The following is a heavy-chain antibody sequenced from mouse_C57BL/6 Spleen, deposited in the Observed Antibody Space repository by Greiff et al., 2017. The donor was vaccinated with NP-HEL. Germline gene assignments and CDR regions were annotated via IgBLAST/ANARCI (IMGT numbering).Heavy chain of an antibody. CDR1: GFTFSDYG. CDR3: ATGYYGSSPYWYFDV. Sequence: EVKLVESGGGLVKPGGSLKLSCAASGFTFSDYGMHWVRQAPEKGLEWVAYISSGSSTIYYADTVKGRFTISRDNAKNTLFLQMTSLRSEDTAMYYCATGYYGSSPYWYFDVWGTGTTVTVSS. J-gene: IGHJ1*03. D-gene: IGHD1-1*01. V-gene: IGHV5-17*01. CDR2: ISSGSSTI.